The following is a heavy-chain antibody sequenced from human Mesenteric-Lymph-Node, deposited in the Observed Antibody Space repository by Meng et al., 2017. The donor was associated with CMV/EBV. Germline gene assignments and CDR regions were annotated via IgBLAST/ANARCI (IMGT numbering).Heavy chain of an antibody. V-gene: IGHV3-66*01. CDR1: GFYISTNY. Sequence: GGSLRLSCAASGFYISTNYMTWVRQAAGKGLEWVSVIYGGGTTHYADSVKGRFTISRDNAKNSLYLQMNSLRGEDTAVYYCARDRGGDCSSTSCYLNGMDVWGQGTTVTVSS. CDR3: ARDRGGDCSSTSCYLNGMDV. CDR2: IYGGGTT. D-gene: IGHD2-2*01. J-gene: IGHJ6*02.